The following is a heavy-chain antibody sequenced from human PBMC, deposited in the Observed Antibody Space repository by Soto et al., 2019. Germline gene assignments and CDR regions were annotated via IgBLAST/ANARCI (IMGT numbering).Heavy chain of an antibody. J-gene: IGHJ4*02. Sequence: GGSLRLSCAASGFTFSNAWMSWVRQAPGKGLEWVGRIKRKIDGAAPDYAAPVKGRFTISRDDSKTTVYLHMNSLTSEDTAVYYCVTDDESKFAYWGQGTLVTV. V-gene: IGHV3-15*01. CDR2: IKRKIDGAAP. CDR1: GFTFSNAW. CDR3: VTDDESKFAY.